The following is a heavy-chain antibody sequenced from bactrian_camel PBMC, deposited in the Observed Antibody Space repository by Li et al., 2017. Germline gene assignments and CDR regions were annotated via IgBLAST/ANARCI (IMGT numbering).Heavy chain of an antibody. CDR2: INSDGSTM. V-gene: IGHV3S35*01. CDR1: GFAFSSYD. D-gene: IGHD6*01. J-gene: IGHJ6*01. Sequence: VQLVESGGGLVQPGGSLRLSCAASGFAFSSYDMSWVRQAPGKKREAVGYINSDGSTMYASSSVQGRFTISRDNARDTLYLQIHNLKPEDTAMYYCAADHWTRVGTVTAVTAFRYSGQGTQVTVS. CDR3: AADHWTRVGTVTAVTAFRY.